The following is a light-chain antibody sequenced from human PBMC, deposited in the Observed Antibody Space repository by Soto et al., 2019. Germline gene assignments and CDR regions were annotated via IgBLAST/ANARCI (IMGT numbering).Light chain of an antibody. V-gene: IGLV2-23*02. Sequence: QSALTQPASVSGSPGQSITISCTGTSSDVGSYNLVSWYQQHPGKAAKLMIYEVSKRPSGVSNRFSGSKSGNTASLTISGLQAEDEADYYCCSYAGSSTSYVFGTGTKVTVL. J-gene: IGLJ1*01. CDR2: EVS. CDR3: CSYAGSSTSYV. CDR1: SSDVGSYNL.